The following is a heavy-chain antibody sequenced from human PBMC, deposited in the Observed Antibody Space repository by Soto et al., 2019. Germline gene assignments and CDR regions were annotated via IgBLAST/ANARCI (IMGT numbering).Heavy chain of an antibody. J-gene: IGHJ6*02. Sequence: GGSLRLSCAASGFTFSSYGMHWVRQAPGKGLEWVAVISYDGSNKYYADSVKGRFTISRDNSKNTLYLQMNSLRAEDTAVYYCAKDRGEDVDTAMANYYYYGMDVWGQGTTVTVSS. V-gene: IGHV3-30*18. CDR3: AKDRGEDVDTAMANYYYYGMDV. CDR1: GFTFSSYG. D-gene: IGHD5-18*01. CDR2: ISYDGSNK.